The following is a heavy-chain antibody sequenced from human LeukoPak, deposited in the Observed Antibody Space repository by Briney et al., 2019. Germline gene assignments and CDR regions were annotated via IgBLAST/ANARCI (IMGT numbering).Heavy chain of an antibody. CDR1: SGSINSSSYY. J-gene: IGHJ4*02. CDR2: IYYSGST. Sequence: PSETLSLTCTVSSGSINSSSYYWGWIRQPPGKGLEWIGSIYYSGSTYYNPSLKSGVIISVDTSKSQFSLKLSSVTAADTAVYYCARLGTTPNYYDTSGYDYWGQGTLVTVSS. V-gene: IGHV4-39*01. D-gene: IGHD3-22*01. CDR3: ARLGTTPNYYDTSGYDY.